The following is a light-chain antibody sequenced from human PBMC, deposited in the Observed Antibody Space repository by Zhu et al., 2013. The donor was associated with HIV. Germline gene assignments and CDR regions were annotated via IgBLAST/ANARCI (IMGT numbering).Light chain of an antibody. CDR2: GAS. J-gene: IGKJ1*01. Sequence: EIVMTQSPGTLSLSPGESATLSCRASQSVRGDFLAWYQQKPGQAPRVVIYGASSRATGIPDRFSGSGSGIDFSLTISGLQPEDFATYFCQQTFGSPWSFGRGT. CDR3: QQTFGSPWS. V-gene: IGKV3-20*01. CDR1: QSVRGDF.